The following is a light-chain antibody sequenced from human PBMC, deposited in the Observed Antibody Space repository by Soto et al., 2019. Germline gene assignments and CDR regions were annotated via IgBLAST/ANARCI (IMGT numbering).Light chain of an antibody. V-gene: IGLV2-14*01. Sequence: QSALTQPASVSGSPGQSITISCTGTSSDFGGYNYVSWYQHHPGKAPKLIIYQVSNRPSGVSNRFSGSKSGNAASLTISGLQAEDEADYYCSSYIGRSTRVFGTGTKVTVL. CDR3: SSYIGRSTRV. J-gene: IGLJ1*01. CDR2: QVS. CDR1: SSDFGGYNY.